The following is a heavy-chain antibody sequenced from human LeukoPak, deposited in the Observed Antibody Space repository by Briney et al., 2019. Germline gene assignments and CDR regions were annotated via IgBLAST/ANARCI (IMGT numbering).Heavy chain of an antibody. V-gene: IGHV1-2*02. J-gene: IGHJ3*02. D-gene: IGHD3-10*01. CDR3: ARGPRNYYGSGSYGAFDI. Sequence: ASVKVSCKASGYTFTGYYMHWVRQAPGQGLEWMGWINPNSGGTNYAQKFQGRVTMTRDTSISTAYMELSRLRSDDTAVYYCARGPRNYYGSGSYGAFDIWGQGTMVTVSS. CDR1: GYTFTGYY. CDR2: INPNSGGT.